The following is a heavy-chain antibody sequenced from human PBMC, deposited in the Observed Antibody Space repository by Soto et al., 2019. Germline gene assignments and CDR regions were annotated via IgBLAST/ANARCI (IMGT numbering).Heavy chain of an antibody. CDR2: IIPIFGTA. Sequence: GASVKVSCKASGGTFSSYAISWVRQAPGQGLEWMGGIIPIFGTANYAQKFQGRVTITADESTSTAYMELSSLRSEDTAVYYCARTREGVVVTARYWYFDLWGRGALVTSPQ. CDR3: ARTREGVVVTARYWYFDL. V-gene: IGHV1-69*13. D-gene: IGHD2-21*02. J-gene: IGHJ2*01. CDR1: GGTFSSYA.